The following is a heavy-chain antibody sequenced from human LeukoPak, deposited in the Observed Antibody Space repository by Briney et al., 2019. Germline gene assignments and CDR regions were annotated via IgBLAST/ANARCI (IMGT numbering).Heavy chain of an antibody. CDR1: GYTFTGYY. CDR3: ARGRPIQLWDIYYYYYGMDV. CDR2: INPNSGGT. Sequence: GASVKVSCKASGYTFTGYYMHWVRQAPGQGLEWMGWINPNSGGTNYAQKFQGWVTMTRDTSISTAYMELSRLRSDDTAVYYCARGRPIQLWDIYYYYYGMDVWGQGTTVTVSS. J-gene: IGHJ6*02. D-gene: IGHD5-18*01. V-gene: IGHV1-2*04.